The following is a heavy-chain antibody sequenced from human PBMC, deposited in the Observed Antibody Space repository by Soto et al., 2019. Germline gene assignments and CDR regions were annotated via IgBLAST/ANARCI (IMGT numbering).Heavy chain of an antibody. CDR2: IYYSGST. V-gene: IGHV4-31*03. CDR3: ARSPPNRFDP. Sequence: SETLSLTCTVSGGSISSGGYYWSWIRQHPGKGLEWIGYIYYSGSTYYNPSLKSRVTISVDTSKNQFSLKLSSVTAADTAVYYCARSPPNRFDPWGQGTLVTVSS. J-gene: IGHJ5*02. CDR1: GGSISSGGYY.